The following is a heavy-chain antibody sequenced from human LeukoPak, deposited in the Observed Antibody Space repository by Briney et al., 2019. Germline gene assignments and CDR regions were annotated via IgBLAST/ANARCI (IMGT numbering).Heavy chain of an antibody. D-gene: IGHD5-12*01. J-gene: IGHJ4*02. V-gene: IGHV4-59*05. Sequence: SETLSLTCSVSGGSISSYLWSWIRQPPGKGLEWIGSIYYSGSTYYNPSLKSRVTISVDTSKNQFSLKLSSVTAADTAVYYCGRYDSGYATWGQGTLVTVSS. CDR1: GGSISSYL. CDR2: IYYSGST. CDR3: GRYDSGYAT.